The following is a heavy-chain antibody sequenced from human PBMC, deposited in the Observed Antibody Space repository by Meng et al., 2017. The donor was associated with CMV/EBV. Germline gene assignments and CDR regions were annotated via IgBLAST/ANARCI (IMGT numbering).Heavy chain of an antibody. V-gene: IGHV3-23*01. CDR2: ISGSGGST. CDR1: GFTFSSYA. CDR3: ANSPRSDY. J-gene: IGHJ4*02. Sequence: GESLKISCAASGFTFSSYAMSWVRQAPGKGLEWVSAISGSGGSTYYADSVKGRFTISRGNSKNTLYLQMNSLRAEDTAVYYCANSPRSDYWGQGTLVTVSS.